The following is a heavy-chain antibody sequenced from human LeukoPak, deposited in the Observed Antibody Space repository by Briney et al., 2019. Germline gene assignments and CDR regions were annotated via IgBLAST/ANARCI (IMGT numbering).Heavy chain of an antibody. D-gene: IGHD3-22*01. V-gene: IGHV1-69*05. CDR3: ARGYYDSSGYYGYRPMDV. CDR1: GGTFRTYA. Sequence: GASVKVSCKASGGTFRTYAISWVRQAPGQGLEWMGGIIPIFGTPNYAQKFQGRVTITTDESTSTAYMELSGLRSEDTAVYYCARGYYDSSGYYGYRPMDVWGKGTTVTVSS. J-gene: IGHJ6*03. CDR2: IIPIFGTP.